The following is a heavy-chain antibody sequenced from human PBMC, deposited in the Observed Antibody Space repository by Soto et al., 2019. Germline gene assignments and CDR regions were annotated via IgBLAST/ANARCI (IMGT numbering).Heavy chain of an antibody. J-gene: IGHJ4*02. Sequence: QVQLQQWGAGLLKPSETLSLTCAVYGGSFSGYYWSWIRQPPGKGLEWIGEINHSGSTNYNPSLKSRVTRSVDTSKNQFSLKLSSVTAADTAVYYCARGEDGHVDTAMASRTYYFDYWGQGTLVTVSS. V-gene: IGHV4-34*01. D-gene: IGHD5-18*01. CDR3: ARGEDGHVDTAMASRTYYFDY. CDR2: INHSGST. CDR1: GGSFSGYY.